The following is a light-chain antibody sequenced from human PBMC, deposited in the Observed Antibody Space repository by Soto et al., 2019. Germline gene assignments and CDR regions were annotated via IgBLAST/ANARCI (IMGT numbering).Light chain of an antibody. CDR3: QQRTNWPRVT. V-gene: IGKV3-15*01. CDR1: QSVRSN. Sequence: EVVMTQSPATLSVSPGERVTLSFRSSQSVRSNLAWYQQKPGQSPRLLIYGASTRATGIPARFSGSGSGTEFTLTISSLEPEDFAIYYCQQRTNWPRVTFGQGTKVDIK. J-gene: IGKJ1*01. CDR2: GAS.